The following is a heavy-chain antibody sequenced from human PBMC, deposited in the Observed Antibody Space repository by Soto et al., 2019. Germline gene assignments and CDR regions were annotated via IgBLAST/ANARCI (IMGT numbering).Heavy chain of an antibody. V-gene: IGHV3-30-3*01. D-gene: IGHD3-3*01. CDR1: GFTFSSYA. CDR3: ARDGGVLRFLEWLQY. CDR2: ISYDGSNK. Sequence: LRLSWAASGFTFSSYAMHWVRQAPGKGLEWVAVISYDGSNKYYADSVKGRFTISRDNSKNTLYLQMNSLRAEDTAVYYCARDGGVLRFLEWLQYWGQGTLVTVSS. J-gene: IGHJ4*02.